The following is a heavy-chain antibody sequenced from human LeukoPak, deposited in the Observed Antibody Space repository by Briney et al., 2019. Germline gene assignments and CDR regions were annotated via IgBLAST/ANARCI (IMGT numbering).Heavy chain of an antibody. V-gene: IGHV3-7*03. CDR3: ATSTAAAGTD. CDR2: IKQDGSEK. J-gene: IGHJ4*02. Sequence: GGSLRLSCAASGFTFSNLWMSWVRQAPGKGLRWVANIKQDGSEKYYVDSVKGRFTISRDNAQNSLYLQMNSLRAEDTAIYYCATSTAAAGTDWGQGTLVSVSS. D-gene: IGHD6-13*01. CDR1: GFTFSNLW.